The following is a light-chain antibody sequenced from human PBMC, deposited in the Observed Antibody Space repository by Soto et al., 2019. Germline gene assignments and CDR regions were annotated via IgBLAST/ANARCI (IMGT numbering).Light chain of an antibody. CDR2: GAS. CDR3: QQYNNWPPELT. CDR1: QSVGSD. Sequence: IVMTRSPATLSVSPGERATLSCRASQSVGSDLAWYQQKPGQAPRFLXXGASTRATGIPARFSGSGSGTEFTLTISSLQSEDFAVYYCQQYNNWPPELTFGGGTKVDIK. V-gene: IGKV3-15*01. J-gene: IGKJ4*01.